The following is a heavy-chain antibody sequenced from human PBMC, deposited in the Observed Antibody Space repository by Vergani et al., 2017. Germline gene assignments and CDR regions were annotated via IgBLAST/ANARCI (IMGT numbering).Heavy chain of an antibody. CDR2: IYYSGST. CDR1: GGSLSSYY. CDR3: ASSPTPLITFGGVLSYYYYYMDV. V-gene: IGHV4-59*01. D-gene: IGHD3-16*01. Sequence: QVQLQESGPGLVKPSETLSLTCTVSGGSLSSYYWSWIRQPPGKGLEWIGYIYYSGSTNYNPSLKSRVTISVDTSKNQFSLKLSSVTAADTAVYYCASSPTPLITFGGVLSYYYYYMDVWGKGTTVTVSS. J-gene: IGHJ6*03.